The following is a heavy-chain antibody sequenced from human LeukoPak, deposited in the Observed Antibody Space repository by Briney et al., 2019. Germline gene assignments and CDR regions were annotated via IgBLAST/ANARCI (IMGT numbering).Heavy chain of an antibody. CDR1: GGTFISYA. J-gene: IGHJ4*02. Sequence: ASVKVSCKASGGTFISYAISWVRQAPGQGLEWMGGIIPIFGIASYAQKFQGRVTITADKSTSTAYMELSSLRSEDTAVYYCARAYSSGWYVGYWGQGTLVTVSS. V-gene: IGHV1-69*17. CDR3: ARAYSSGWYVGY. D-gene: IGHD6-19*01. CDR2: IIPIFGIA.